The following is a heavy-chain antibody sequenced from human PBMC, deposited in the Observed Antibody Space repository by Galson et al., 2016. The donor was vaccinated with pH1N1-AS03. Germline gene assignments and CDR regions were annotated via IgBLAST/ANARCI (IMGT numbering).Heavy chain of an antibody. CDR3: ARQRAVRAFAY. CDR2: IYPADSDA. J-gene: IGHJ4*02. D-gene: IGHD3-10*01. V-gene: IGHV5-51*01. Sequence: QSGAEVKKPGESLKISCKGSGYSFTNYWIAWVRQLPGKGLEWMGIIYPADSDARYSPSFQGQVTISADTSNSTAYMQWNSLKASDTALYYCARQRAVRAFAYWGQGTPVTVSS. CDR1: GYSFTNYW.